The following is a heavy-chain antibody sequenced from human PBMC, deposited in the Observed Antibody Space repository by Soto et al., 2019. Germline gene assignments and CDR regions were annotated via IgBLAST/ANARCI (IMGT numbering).Heavy chain of an antibody. CDR2: ISASGGLK. CDR1: GFTCTNYA. Sequence: EVQLSESGGDLRQPGGSLRLSCAASGFTCTNYAMTWVRQTTGTRLVWVSGISASGGLKYYSDSVQGRFTVSRDKSKKILYLQLGMLGDGDTALYYCAREVGAPSGWLDAWGQGAQVTV. V-gene: IGHV3-23*01. D-gene: IGHD3-3*01. CDR3: AREVGAPSGWLDA. J-gene: IGHJ5*02.